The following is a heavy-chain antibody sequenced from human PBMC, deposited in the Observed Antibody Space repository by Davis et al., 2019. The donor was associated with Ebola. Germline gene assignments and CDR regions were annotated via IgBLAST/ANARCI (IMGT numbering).Heavy chain of an antibody. J-gene: IGHJ4*02. D-gene: IGHD5-24*01. V-gene: IGHV3-30*02. Sequence: GESLKISCAASGFTFSSYAMSWVRQAPGKGLEWVAVIWYDGSNKYYADSVKGRFTISRDNSKNTLYLQMNSLRAEDTAVYYCAKDCNYYFDYWGQGTLVTVSS. CDR1: GFTFSSYA. CDR2: IWYDGSNK. CDR3: AKDCNYYFDY.